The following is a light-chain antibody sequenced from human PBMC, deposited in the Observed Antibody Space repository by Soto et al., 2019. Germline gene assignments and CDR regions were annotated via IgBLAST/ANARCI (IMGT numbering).Light chain of an antibody. V-gene: IGKV3-20*01. CDR2: DAS. Sequence: EIVLTQSPDTLSLSPGERATLSCRASQSVDNYLAWYQQRPGQAPRLLIYDASNRASGIPARFSGSGSGTDFTLTISRLEPEDFAVYFCQQYGISPFTFGPGTTVDIK. CDR3: QQYGISPFT. J-gene: IGKJ3*01. CDR1: QSVDNY.